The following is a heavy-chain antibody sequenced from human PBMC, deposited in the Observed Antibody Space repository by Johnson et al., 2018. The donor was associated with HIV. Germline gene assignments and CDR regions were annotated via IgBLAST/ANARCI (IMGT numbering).Heavy chain of an antibody. J-gene: IGHJ3*02. Sequence: VQLVESGGGLVQPGGSLRLSCAASGFTFSNYAMSWVRQAPGKGLEWVSTISGSGSSTYYVDSVKGRFTISRDNFKNMLYLQMNSLRAEDTAVYYCAKARGLHSGAFDIWGQGTMVTVSS. CDR3: AKARGLHSGAFDI. CDR1: GFTFSNYA. D-gene: IGHD4-11*01. CDR2: ISGSGSST. V-gene: IGHV3-23*04.